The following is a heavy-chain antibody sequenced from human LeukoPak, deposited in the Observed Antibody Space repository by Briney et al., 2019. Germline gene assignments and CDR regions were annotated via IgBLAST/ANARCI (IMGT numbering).Heavy chain of an antibody. D-gene: IGHD3-10*01. V-gene: IGHV3-7*01. CDR3: AILQTFGE. CDR1: GFTVSNYW. J-gene: IGHJ4*02. Sequence: GGSLRLSCAASGFTVSNYWMSWVRQAPGKGLEWVATIKQDGSEKYYVDSVKGRFTISRDNAKNSLYLQMNSLRAEDTAVYYCAILQTFGEWGQGTLVTVSS. CDR2: IKQDGSEK.